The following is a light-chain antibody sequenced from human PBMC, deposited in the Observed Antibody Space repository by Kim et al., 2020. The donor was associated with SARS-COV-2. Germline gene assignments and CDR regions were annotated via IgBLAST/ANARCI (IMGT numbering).Light chain of an antibody. CDR2: AAS. CDR1: QAISTY. V-gene: IGKV1-39*01. J-gene: IGKJ5*01. CDR3: QQSYNTPIT. Sequence: ASVGSSVTITCRASQAISTYLNWYHQKPGKAPRLLIYAASNLQSGVPSRFSGSGSGSVFTLTISSLQPDDFATYYCQQSYNTPITFGQGTRLEIK.